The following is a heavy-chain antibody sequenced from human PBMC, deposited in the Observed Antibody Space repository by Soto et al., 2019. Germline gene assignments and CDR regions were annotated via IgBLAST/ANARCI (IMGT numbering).Heavy chain of an antibody. CDR2: INAGNGNT. D-gene: IGHD3-3*01. CDR3: TKGYDFWGGMDV. Sequence: QVQLVQSGAEEKKPGASVKVSCKASGYTFTSYAMHWVRQAPGQRLEWMGWINAGNGNTKYSQKFQGRVTITRDTSASTAYVERRSMRSEDTAVSSCTKGYDFWGGMDVWGQGTTVTVSS. CDR1: GYTFTSYA. V-gene: IGHV1-3*05. J-gene: IGHJ6*02.